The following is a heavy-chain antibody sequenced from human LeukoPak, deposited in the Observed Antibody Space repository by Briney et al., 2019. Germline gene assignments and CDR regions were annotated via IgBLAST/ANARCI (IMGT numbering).Heavy chain of an antibody. CDR3: ARQTSGDY. J-gene: IGHJ4*02. CDR2: ISSSGGTI. CDR1: GFTFNTYS. Sequence: GGSLRLSCAASGFTFNTYSMNWVRQAPGKGLEWVSCISSSGGTIYYADSVKGRFTISRDSAKNSLYLQMNSLIDEDTAVYYCARQTSGDYWGQGTLVTVSS. V-gene: IGHV3-48*02. D-gene: IGHD1-26*01.